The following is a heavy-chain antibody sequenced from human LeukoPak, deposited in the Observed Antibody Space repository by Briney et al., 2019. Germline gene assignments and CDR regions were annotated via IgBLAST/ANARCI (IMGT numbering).Heavy chain of an antibody. J-gene: IGHJ4*02. CDR1: GFTFSSYS. CDR2: ISSTSSTI. D-gene: IGHD2-15*01. CDR3: ARQYCSGGNCYSGCTDFDY. V-gene: IGHV3-48*04. Sequence: QAGGSLRLSCAASGFTFSSYSMNWVRQAPGKGLEWVSYISSTSSTIYYADSVKGRFTISRDNAKNSLYLQMNSLRAEDTAVYYCARQYCSGGNCYSGCTDFDYWGQGTLVTVSS.